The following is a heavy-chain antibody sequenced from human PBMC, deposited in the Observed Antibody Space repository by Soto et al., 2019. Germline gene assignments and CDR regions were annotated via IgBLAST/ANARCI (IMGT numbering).Heavy chain of an antibody. CDR3: ARGQGTYDYIWGSYRSNRFDY. J-gene: IGHJ4*02. Sequence: QVQLQQWGAGLLKPSETLSLTCAVYGGSFSGYYWSWIRQPPGKGLEWIGEINQSGSTNYNPSLKSRVTISVDTSKTQFSLKLSSVTAADTAVYYCARGQGTYDYIWGSYRSNRFDYWGQGTLVTVSS. D-gene: IGHD3-16*02. CDR1: GGSFSGYY. CDR2: INQSGST. V-gene: IGHV4-34*01.